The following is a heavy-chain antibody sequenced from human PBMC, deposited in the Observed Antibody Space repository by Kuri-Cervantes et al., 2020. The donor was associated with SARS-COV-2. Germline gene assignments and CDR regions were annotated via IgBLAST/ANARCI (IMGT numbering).Heavy chain of an antibody. Sequence: GESLKISCAASGFTSSSYAMHWVRQAPGKGLEWVAVISYDGSNKYYADSVKGRFTISRDNSKNTLYLQMNSLRAEDTAVYYCARAAFYYYYYYMDVWGKGTTVTVSS. CDR1: GFTSSSYA. CDR3: ARAAFYYYYYYMDV. CDR2: ISYDGSNK. J-gene: IGHJ6*03. V-gene: IGHV3-30-3*01.